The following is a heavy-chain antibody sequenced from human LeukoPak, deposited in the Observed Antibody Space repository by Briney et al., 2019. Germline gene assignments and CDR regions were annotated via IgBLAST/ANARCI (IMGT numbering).Heavy chain of an antibody. CDR1: GFTFSSYG. Sequence: GGSLRLSCAASGFTFSSYGMHWVRQAPGKGLEWVAVISYDGSNKYYADSVKGRFTISRDNSKNTLYLQMNSLRAEDTAVYYCARDRYYDSSGYYPDYWGQGTLVTVSS. J-gene: IGHJ4*02. D-gene: IGHD3-22*01. CDR3: ARDRYYDSSGYYPDY. V-gene: IGHV3-30*03. CDR2: ISYDGSNK.